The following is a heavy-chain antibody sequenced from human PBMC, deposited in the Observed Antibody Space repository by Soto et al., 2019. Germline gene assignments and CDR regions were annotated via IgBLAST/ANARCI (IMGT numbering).Heavy chain of an antibody. CDR2: ISSGSNTI. CDR1: GLTFSSYS. Sequence: EVQLVESGGGLVQPGGSLRVSCAASGLTFSSYSMNWVRQAPGKGLEWVSYISSGSNTIYYADSVKGRFTISRDNHKISLYLQINCLRAEDTAVYYCAREGYCSSTSCYVGAIDIWGQGTMVTVSP. J-gene: IGHJ3*02. CDR3: AREGYCSSTSCYVGAIDI. V-gene: IGHV3-48*01. D-gene: IGHD2-2*01.